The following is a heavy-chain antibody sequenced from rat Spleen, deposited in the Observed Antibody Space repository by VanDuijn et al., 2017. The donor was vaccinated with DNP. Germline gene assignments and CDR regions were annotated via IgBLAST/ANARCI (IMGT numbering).Heavy chain of an antibody. V-gene: IGHV5-7*01. CDR1: GFTFSDYN. D-gene: IGHD1-12*01. J-gene: IGHJ2*01. CDR3: ATLNYYASLSGYFDY. Sequence: EVQLVESGGGLVQPGRSLKLSCAASGFTFSDYNMAWVRQAPKKGLEWVATIINDGSSTYYGDSVKGRFTISRDNAKSTLYLQMNSLRSEDTATYYCATLNYYASLSGYFDYWGQGVMVTVSS. CDR2: IINDGSST.